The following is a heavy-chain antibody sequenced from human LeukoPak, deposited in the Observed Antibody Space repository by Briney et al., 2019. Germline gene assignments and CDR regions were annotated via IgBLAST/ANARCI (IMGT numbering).Heavy chain of an antibody. Sequence: PSETLSLTCTVSGGSISSYYWSWIRQPPGKGLEWIGHIHNSGRNKSNPFLKSRITISVDTSKTKFSLKLSFVTAADTAVYYCARTKGGCSGGNCPLGYWGQGTLVTVSA. J-gene: IGHJ4*01. V-gene: IGHV4-59*01. CDR3: ARTKGGCSGGNCPLGY. CDR2: IHNSGRN. CDR1: GGSISSYY. D-gene: IGHD2-15*01.